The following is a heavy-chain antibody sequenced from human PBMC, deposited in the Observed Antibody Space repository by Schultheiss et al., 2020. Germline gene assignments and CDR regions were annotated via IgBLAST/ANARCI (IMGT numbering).Heavy chain of an antibody. CDR3: ARDVEGYCSSTSCQNYFYSYYYMDA. CDR2: IYYSASP. D-gene: IGHD2-2*01. J-gene: IGHJ6*03. Sequence: SETLSLTCAVSGGSISSGGYSWSWIRQPPGKGLEWIGYIYYSASPKYNPSLESRLTISVDTSKNQFSLKLSSVTAADTAVYYCARDVEGYCSSTSCQNYFYSYYYMDAWGQGTSVTVSS. CDR1: GGSISSGGYS. V-gene: IGHV4-61*08.